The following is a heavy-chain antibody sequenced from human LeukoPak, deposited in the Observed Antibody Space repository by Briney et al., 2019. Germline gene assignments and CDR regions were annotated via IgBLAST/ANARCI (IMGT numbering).Heavy chain of an antibody. CDR3: ARDSASSGDLAFDS. Sequence: GGSLRLSCAASGLTFRNYAMSWVRQAPEKGLEWVSAISGYGYNTYYADSVQGRFTISRDNSKNTLYLQMNSLRADDTAVYYCARDSASSGDLAFDSWGQGTLVTVSS. CDR1: GLTFRNYA. CDR2: ISGYGYNT. V-gene: IGHV3-23*01. D-gene: IGHD3-10*01. J-gene: IGHJ4*02.